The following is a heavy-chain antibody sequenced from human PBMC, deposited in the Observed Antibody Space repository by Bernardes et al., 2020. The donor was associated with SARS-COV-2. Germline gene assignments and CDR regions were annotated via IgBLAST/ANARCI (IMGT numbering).Heavy chain of an antibody. V-gene: IGHV1-18*04. J-gene: IGHJ6*02. CDR3: ARAPGMTASTGYYSYGMDV. CDR1: GYTFNTYG. D-gene: IGHD6-13*01. Sequence: ASVKVSCKASGYTFNTYGISWVRQAPGQGLEWMGWISAYNGHTNYAQKFQGRVTMTTDTPTYTAYMELKSLTSDDTAVYYCARAPGMTASTGYYSYGMDVWGQGTTVTVSS. CDR2: ISAYNGHT.